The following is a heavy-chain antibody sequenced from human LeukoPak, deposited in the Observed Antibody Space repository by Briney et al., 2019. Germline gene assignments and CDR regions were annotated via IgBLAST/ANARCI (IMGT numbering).Heavy chain of an antibody. CDR3: ARGGGHTTFGVVNLQPLGY. CDR1: GFTFSSYA. J-gene: IGHJ4*02. D-gene: IGHD3-3*01. CDR2: ISYDGSNK. V-gene: IGHV3-30-3*01. Sequence: GGSLRLSCAASGFTFSSYAMHWVRQAPGKGLEWVAVISYDGSNKYYADSVKGRFTISRDNSKNTLYLQMNSLRAEDTAVYYCARGGGHTTFGVVNLQPLGYWGQGTLVTVSS.